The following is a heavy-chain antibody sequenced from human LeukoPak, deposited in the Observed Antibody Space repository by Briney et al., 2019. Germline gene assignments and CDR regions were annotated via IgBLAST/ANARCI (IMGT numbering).Heavy chain of an antibody. J-gene: IGHJ4*02. Sequence: SETLSLTCTVSGGSISSSSYYWGWIRQPPGQGLEWIGCIYSSGSTYNKPPNTSRITISVDTSKNQFSLKLSSVTAADTAVYYCARDSGSRIFDYWGQGTLVTVSS. CDR2: IYSSGST. CDR3: ARDSGSRIFDY. V-gene: IGHV4-39*01. CDR1: GGSISSSSYY. D-gene: IGHD1-26*01.